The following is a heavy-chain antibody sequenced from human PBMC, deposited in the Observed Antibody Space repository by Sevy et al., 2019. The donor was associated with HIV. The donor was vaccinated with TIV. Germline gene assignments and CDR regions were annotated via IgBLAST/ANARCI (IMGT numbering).Heavy chain of an antibody. V-gene: IGHV3-21*01. CDR2: ISSSSSYI. CDR1: GFTFSSYS. D-gene: IGHD6-13*01. Sequence: GGSLRLSCAASGFTFSSYSMNWVRQAPGKGLEWVSSISSSSSYIYYADSVKGRFTISRDNAKNSLYLQMNSLRAEDTAVYYCHRGPGWKVAVAGRDAFDIWGQGTMVTVSS. CDR3: HRGPGWKVAVAGRDAFDI. J-gene: IGHJ3*02.